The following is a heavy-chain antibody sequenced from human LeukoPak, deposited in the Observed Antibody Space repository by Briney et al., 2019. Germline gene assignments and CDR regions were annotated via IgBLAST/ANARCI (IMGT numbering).Heavy chain of an antibody. V-gene: IGHV1-2*02. Sequence: AASVKVSCKASGYTFTGYYIYWVRQAPGQGLEWMGWINPNSGGTHYAQKFQGRVTMTRDTSISTAYMELSRLRSDDTAVYYCARDYYDFWSGYYSFWGQRTLVTVSS. D-gene: IGHD3-3*01. CDR1: GYTFTGYY. CDR3: ARDYYDFWSGYYSF. J-gene: IGHJ4*02. CDR2: INPNSGGT.